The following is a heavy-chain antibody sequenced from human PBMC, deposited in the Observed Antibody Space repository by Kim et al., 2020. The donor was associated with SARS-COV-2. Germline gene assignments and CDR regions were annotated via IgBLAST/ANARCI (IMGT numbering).Heavy chain of an antibody. J-gene: IGHJ3*02. D-gene: IGHD3-3*01. CDR2: ISYDGSNK. CDR1: GFTFSSYA. Sequence: GGSLRLSCAASGFTFSSYAMHWVRQAPGKGLEWVAVISYDGSNKYYADSVKGRFTISRDNSKNTLYLQMNSLRAEDTAVYYCARTSGYVDAFDIWGQGTMVTVSS. CDR3: ARTSGYVDAFDI. V-gene: IGHV3-30*04.